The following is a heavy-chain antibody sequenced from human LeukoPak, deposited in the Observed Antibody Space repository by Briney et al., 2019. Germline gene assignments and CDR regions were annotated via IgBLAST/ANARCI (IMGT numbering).Heavy chain of an antibody. CDR1: GFTFSSYA. J-gene: IGHJ4*02. CDR2: ISYDGSNK. CDR3: ARSADLDY. Sequence: GGSLRLSCAASGFTFSSYAMHWVRQAPGKGLEWVAVISYDGSNKYYADSVKGRFTISRDNSKNTLYLQMNSLRAEDTAVYYCARSADLDYWGQGTLVTVSS. V-gene: IGHV3-30*04.